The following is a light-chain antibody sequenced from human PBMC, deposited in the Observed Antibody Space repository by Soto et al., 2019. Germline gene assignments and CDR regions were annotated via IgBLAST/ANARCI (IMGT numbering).Light chain of an antibody. Sequence: DIQMTQSPSSMSASVGDRVTSTSRASQSISSYLNWYQQKPGKAPKLLIYAASSLQSGVPSRFSGSGSGTDFTLTISSLQPEDFATYYCQQSYSTPWTFGQGTKVDIK. CDR1: QSISSY. J-gene: IGKJ1*01. V-gene: IGKV1-39*01. CDR3: QQSYSTPWT. CDR2: AAS.